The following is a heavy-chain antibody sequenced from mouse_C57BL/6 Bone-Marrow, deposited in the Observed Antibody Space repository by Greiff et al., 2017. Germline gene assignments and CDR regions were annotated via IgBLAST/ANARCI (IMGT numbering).Heavy chain of an antibody. J-gene: IGHJ4*01. V-gene: IGHV1-69*01. CDR3: ASEKLGSHYAMDY. CDR2: IDPSDSYT. CDR1: GYTFTSYW. D-gene: IGHD4-1*01. Sequence: QVQLQQPGAELVMPGASVKLSCKASGYTFTSYWMHWVKQRPGQGLEWIGEIDPSDSYTNYNQKFKGKSTLTVDKSSSTAYMQLSSLTSEDSAVYVYASEKLGSHYAMDYWGQGTSVTVSS.